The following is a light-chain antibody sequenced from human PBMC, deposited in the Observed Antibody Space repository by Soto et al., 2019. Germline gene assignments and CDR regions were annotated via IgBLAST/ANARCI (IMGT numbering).Light chain of an antibody. CDR3: YSCSRSSGTRYV. CDR1: SSDIGTYNY. V-gene: IGLV2-14*03. Sequence: HSALTQPASVSGSPGQSITISCTGTSSDIGTYNYVSWYQQHPGQAPKLMIYDVSNRPSGVSDRFSGSKSGNTASLTISGLQAEDEADYYCYSCSRSSGTRYVFGTGTKVTVL. J-gene: IGLJ1*01. CDR2: DVS.